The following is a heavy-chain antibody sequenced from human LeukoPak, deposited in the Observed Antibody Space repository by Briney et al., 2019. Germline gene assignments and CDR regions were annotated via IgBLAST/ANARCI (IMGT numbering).Heavy chain of an antibody. Sequence: QPGGSLRLSCAASGLTFSTYGMTWVRQAPGKGLEWVSAISGSGASTYYADSVKGRFTISRDNSKNTLYVQMNILRAEDTAVYYCAKDRGWFGGSLANFDYWGQGTLVTVSS. CDR3: AKDRGWFGGSLANFDY. J-gene: IGHJ4*02. CDR1: GLTFSTYG. CDR2: ISGSGAST. V-gene: IGHV3-23*01. D-gene: IGHD3-10*01.